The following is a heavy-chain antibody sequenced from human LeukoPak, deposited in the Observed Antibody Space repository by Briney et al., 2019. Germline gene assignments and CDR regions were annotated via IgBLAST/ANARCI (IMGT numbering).Heavy chain of an antibody. CDR3: AKAWATVTREGFDY. J-gene: IGHJ4*02. D-gene: IGHD4-17*01. CDR1: GFTFSSYA. CDR2: ISYDGSNK. V-gene: IGHV3-30-3*01. Sequence: GGSLRLSCAASGFTFSSYAMHWVRQAPGKGLEWVAVISYDGSNKYYADSVKGRFTISRDNSKNTLYLQMNRLRAEDTAVYYCAKAWATVTREGFDYWGQGTLVTVSS.